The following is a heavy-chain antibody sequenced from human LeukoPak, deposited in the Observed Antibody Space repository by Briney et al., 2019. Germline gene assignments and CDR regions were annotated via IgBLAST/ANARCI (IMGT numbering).Heavy chain of an antibody. CDR1: GYTFTGYY. Sequence: GASVKVSCKASGYTFTGYYMHWVRQAPGQGLEWMGWISAYNGNTNYAQKLQGRVTMTTDTSTSTAYMELRSLRSDDTAVYYCARGGGYGSGSYYIYYYYYMDVWGKGTTVTISS. D-gene: IGHD3-10*01. CDR3: ARGGGYGSGSYYIYYYYYMDV. V-gene: IGHV1-18*04. J-gene: IGHJ6*03. CDR2: ISAYNGNT.